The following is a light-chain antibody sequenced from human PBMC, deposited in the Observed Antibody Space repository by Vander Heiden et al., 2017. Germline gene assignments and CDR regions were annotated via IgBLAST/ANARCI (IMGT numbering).Light chain of an antibody. J-gene: IGKJ1*01. V-gene: IGKV3-15*01. CDR2: GAS. CDR1: RSVSNN. CDR3: QQYENWPRT. Sequence: EIVMTQSSATVSLSPGERATLSCRASRSVSNNLAWYQQKPGQAPRLLIYGASTRATGIPPNFSGSGSGTEFTLTIASLQPEDFVVYYCQQYENWPRTFGQGTKVDIK.